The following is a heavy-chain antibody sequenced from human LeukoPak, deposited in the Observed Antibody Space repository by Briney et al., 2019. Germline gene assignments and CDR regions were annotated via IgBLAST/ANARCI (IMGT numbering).Heavy chain of an antibody. CDR3: ARDSVQLLGH. D-gene: IGHD2-2*01. V-gene: IGHV4-30-2*01. J-gene: IGHJ4*02. CDR1: GGSISSGGYY. Sequence: PSETLSLTCTVSGGSISSGGYYWSWIRQPPGKGLEWIGYIYHSGSTYYNPSLKSRVTISVDRSKNQFSLKLSSVTAADTAVYYCARDSVQLLGHWGQGTLVTVSS. CDR2: IYHSGST.